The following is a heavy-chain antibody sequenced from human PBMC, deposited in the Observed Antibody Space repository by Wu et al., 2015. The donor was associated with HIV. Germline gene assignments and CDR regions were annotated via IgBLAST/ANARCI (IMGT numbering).Heavy chain of an antibody. CDR3: ARGFSSTWYDYYDC. Sequence: QVQLEQSGTEVKKPGASVKISCLTSGYTFTGHYIHWVRQAPGQGLEWMGWINPDSGGANYAEKFQDRVTMTGDTSISTAYMELRGLRSDDTAVYYCARGFSSTWYDYYDCWGQGTLVTVSS. CDR2: INPDSGGA. D-gene: IGHD6-13*01. J-gene: IGHJ4*02. CDR1: GYTFTGHY. V-gene: IGHV1-2*02.